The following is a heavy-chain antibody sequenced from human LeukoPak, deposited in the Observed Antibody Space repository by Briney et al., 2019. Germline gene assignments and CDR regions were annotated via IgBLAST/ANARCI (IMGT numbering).Heavy chain of an antibody. V-gene: IGHV1-18*01. CDR3: ARGGGYCSSTSCSNFDY. CDR1: GYTFTSYG. CDR2: TSAYNGNT. D-gene: IGHD2-2*03. J-gene: IGHJ4*02. Sequence: ASVKVSCKASGYTFTSYGISWVRQAPGQGLEWMGWTSAYNGNTNYAQKLQGRVTMTTDTSTSTAYMELRSLRSDDTAVYYCARGGGYCSSTSCSNFDYWGQGTLVTVSS.